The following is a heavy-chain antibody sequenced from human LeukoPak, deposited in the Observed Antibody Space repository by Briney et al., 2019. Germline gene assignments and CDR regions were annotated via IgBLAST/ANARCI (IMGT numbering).Heavy chain of an antibody. D-gene: IGHD6-13*01. J-gene: IGHJ4*02. Sequence: PGGSLRLSCAASGFTFNIYAIHWVRQAPGKGLEWVAVVSNDGNIQYYADSVKGRFTISRDNAKNSLYLQMNSLRAEDTAVYYCARVHRVSVDYWGQGTLVTVSS. CDR2: VSNDGNIQ. CDR1: GFTFNIYA. CDR3: ARVHRVSVDY. V-gene: IGHV3-30-3*01.